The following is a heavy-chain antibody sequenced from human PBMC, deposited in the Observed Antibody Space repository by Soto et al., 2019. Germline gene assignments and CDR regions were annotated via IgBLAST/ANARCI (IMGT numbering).Heavy chain of an antibody. Sequence: LRLSCAASGFTFSSYGMHWVRQAPGKGLEWVAVISYDGSNKYYADSVKGRFTISRDNSKNTLYLQMNSLRAEDTAVYYCRVVIMIDGMDVWGQGTTVTVSS. V-gene: IGHV3-30*03. CDR1: GFTFSSYG. CDR3: RVVIMIDGMDV. CDR2: ISYDGSNK. J-gene: IGHJ6*02. D-gene: IGHD3-3*01.